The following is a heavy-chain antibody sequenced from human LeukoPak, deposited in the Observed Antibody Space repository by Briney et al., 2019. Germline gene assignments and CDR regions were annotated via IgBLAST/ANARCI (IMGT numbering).Heavy chain of an antibody. Sequence: ASVKVSCKASGYTFTSYGFSWVRQAPGQGLEWMGWISAYNGNTNYAQKLQGRVTMTTDTSTSTAYMELRSLRSDDTAVYYCARFGTTYYDILTGSGDYYYGMDIWGQGTTVTVSS. CDR1: GYTFTSYG. J-gene: IGHJ6*02. CDR3: ARFGTTYYDILTGSGDYYYGMDI. D-gene: IGHD3-9*01. CDR2: ISAYNGNT. V-gene: IGHV1-18*01.